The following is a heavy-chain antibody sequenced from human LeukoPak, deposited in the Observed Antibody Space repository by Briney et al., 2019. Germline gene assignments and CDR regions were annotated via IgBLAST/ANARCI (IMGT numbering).Heavy chain of an antibody. CDR1: GFTFSSYG. CDR2: ISYDGGNT. CDR3: ARDRGGYYYAYYYGMDV. D-gene: IGHD3-22*01. Sequence: GGSLGLSCAASGFTFSSYGMHWVRQAPGKGLDWVAVISYDGGNTYYADSVKGRFTISRDNSKNTVYMQMNSLRAEDTAVYYCARDRGGYYYAYYYGMDVWGQGTTVTVSS. V-gene: IGHV3-33*01. J-gene: IGHJ6*02.